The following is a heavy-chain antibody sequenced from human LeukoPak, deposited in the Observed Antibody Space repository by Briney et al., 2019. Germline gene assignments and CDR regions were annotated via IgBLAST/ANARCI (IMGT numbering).Heavy chain of an antibody. J-gene: IGHJ4*02. CDR2: IRSKAYGGTT. CDR1: GFTFGDCA. D-gene: IGHD3-10*01. Sequence: GRSLRLSCTASGFTFGDCAMSWFRQAPGKGLEWVGFIRSKAYGGTTEYAASVKGRFTISRDDSKSIAYLQMNSLKTEDTAVYSCAREGNYYGSGSYDYWGQGTLVTVSS. CDR3: AREGNYYGSGSYDY. V-gene: IGHV3-49*03.